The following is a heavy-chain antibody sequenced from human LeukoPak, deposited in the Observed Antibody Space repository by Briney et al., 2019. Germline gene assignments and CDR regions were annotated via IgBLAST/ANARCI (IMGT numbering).Heavy chain of an antibody. CDR3: AKDGSSSGPFDY. CDR1: GFTFDDYA. J-gene: IGHJ4*02. CDR2: ISGDGGST. V-gene: IGHV3-43*02. D-gene: IGHD6-25*01. Sequence: GGSLRLSCAASGFTFDDYAMHWVRQTPGKGLEWVSLISGDGGSTYYADSVKGRFTISRDNSKNSLYLQMNSLRTEDTALYYCAKDGSSSGPFDYWGQGTLVTVSS.